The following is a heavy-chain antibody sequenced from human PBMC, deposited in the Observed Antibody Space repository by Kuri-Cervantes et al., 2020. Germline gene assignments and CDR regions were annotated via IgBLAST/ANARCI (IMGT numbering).Heavy chain of an antibody. CDR2: ISSSSSYI. Sequence: GGSLRLSCAASGFTFSSYSMNWVRQAPGKGLEWVSSISSSSSYIYYADSVKGRFTISRDNAKNSLYLQMNSLRAEDTAVYYCARDDYGEGGDAFDIWGQGTMVTVSS. CDR3: ARDDYGEGGDAFDI. D-gene: IGHD4-17*01. V-gene: IGHV3-21*01. CDR1: GFTFSSYS. J-gene: IGHJ3*02.